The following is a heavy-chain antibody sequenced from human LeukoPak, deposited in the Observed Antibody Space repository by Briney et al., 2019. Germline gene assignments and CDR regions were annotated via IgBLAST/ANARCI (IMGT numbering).Heavy chain of an antibody. CDR2: IIPIFGTA. CDR3: AAPYERFDAFDI. CDR1: GGTFSSYA. Sequence: GASVKVSCKASGGTFSSYAISWVRQAPGQGLEWMGGIIPIFGTANYAQKFQGRVTMTEDTSTDTAYMELSSLRSEDTAVYYCAAPYERFDAFDIWGQGTMVTVSS. J-gene: IGHJ3*02. V-gene: IGHV1-69*06. D-gene: IGHD5-12*01.